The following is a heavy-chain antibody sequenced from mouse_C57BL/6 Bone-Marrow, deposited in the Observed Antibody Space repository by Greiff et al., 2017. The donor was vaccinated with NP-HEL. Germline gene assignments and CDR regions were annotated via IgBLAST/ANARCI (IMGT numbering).Heavy chain of an antibody. J-gene: IGHJ3*01. CDR1: GYTFTSYW. V-gene: IGHV1-55*01. D-gene: IGHD2-13*01. Sequence: QVQLQQSGAELVKPGASVKMSCKASGYTFTSYWMNWVKQRPGQGLEWIGDIYPDSGGTNYNEKFKSKATLTVDTSSSTAYMQLSSLTSEDSAVYYCATGVYGDYRWFADWGQGTLVTVSA. CDR3: ATGVYGDYRWFAD. CDR2: IYPDSGGT.